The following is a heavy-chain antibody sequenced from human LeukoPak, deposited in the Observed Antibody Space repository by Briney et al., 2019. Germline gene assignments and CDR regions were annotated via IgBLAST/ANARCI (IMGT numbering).Heavy chain of an antibody. Sequence: SETLSLTCAVSGGSISSGGYSWSWIRQPPGKGLDWIGYIYHSGSTYYNPSLKSRVTISVDRSKNQFSLKLSSVTAADTAVYYCARARGKGYYYGMDVWGQGTTVTVSS. V-gene: IGHV4-30-2*01. CDR2: IYHSGST. J-gene: IGHJ6*02. D-gene: IGHD4-23*01. CDR1: GGSISSGGYS. CDR3: ARARGKGYYYGMDV.